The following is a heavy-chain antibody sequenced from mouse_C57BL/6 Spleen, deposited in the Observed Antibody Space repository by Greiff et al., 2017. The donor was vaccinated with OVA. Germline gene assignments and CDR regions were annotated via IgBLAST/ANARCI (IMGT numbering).Heavy chain of an antibody. CDR3: ARRDYGSAMDY. CDR2: ISSGSSTI. D-gene: IGHD1-1*01. V-gene: IGHV5-17*01. J-gene: IGHJ4*01. Sequence: EVNVVESGGGLVKPGGSLKLSCAASGFTFSDYGMHWVRQAPEKGLEWVAYISSGSSTIYYADTVKGRFTISRDNAKNTLFLQMTSLRSEDTAMYYCARRDYGSAMDYWGQGTSVTVSS. CDR1: GFTFSDYG.